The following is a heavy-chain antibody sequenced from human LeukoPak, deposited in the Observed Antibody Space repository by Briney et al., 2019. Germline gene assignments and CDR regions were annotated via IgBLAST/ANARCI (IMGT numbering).Heavy chain of an antibody. J-gene: IGHJ4*02. CDR1: GFTFSDSA. D-gene: IGHD5-18*01. CDR2: MDKKFNGFVT. CDR3: ARVVNSYGPVDY. Sequence: GGSLRLSCAASGFTFSDSAIHWVRQASGKGLEWIGLMDKKFNGFVTAYAASVRGRFTIYRDDSQNTAYLQMDSLKTEDTAVYYCARVVNSYGPVDYWGQGNLVTVSS. V-gene: IGHV3-73*01.